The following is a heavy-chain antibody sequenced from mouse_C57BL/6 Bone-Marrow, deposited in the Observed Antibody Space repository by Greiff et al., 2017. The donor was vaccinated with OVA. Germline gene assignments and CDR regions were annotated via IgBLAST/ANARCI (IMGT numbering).Heavy chain of an antibody. CDR3: ARGYDDYGSMDY. V-gene: IGHV5-16*01. Sequence: EVHLVESEGGLVQPGSSMKLSCTASGFTFSDYYMAWVRQVPEKGLEWVANINYDGSSTYYLDSLKSRFIISRDNAKNILYLQMSSLKSEDTATYYCARGYDDYGSMDYWGQGTSVTVSS. CDR1: GFTFSDYY. CDR2: INYDGSST. J-gene: IGHJ4*01. D-gene: IGHD2-4*01.